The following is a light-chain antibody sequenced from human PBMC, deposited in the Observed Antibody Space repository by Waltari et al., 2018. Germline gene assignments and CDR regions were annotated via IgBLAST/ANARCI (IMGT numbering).Light chain of an antibody. CDR3: CSYAGSGTLV. J-gene: IGLJ2*01. V-gene: IGLV2-23*02. CDR1: SSDDGNYVL. CDR2: EVT. Sequence: QSALTQPASVSGSPGESITISYTGTSSDDGNYVLVFWYQQHPDKAPKLRIYEVTKRPSWVSNRFSGSKSGNTASLTVSGLQAEDEADYYCCSYAGSGTLVFGGGTKLTVL.